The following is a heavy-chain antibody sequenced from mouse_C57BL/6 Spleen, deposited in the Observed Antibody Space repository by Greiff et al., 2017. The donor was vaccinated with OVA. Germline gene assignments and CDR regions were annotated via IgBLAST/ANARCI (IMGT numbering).Heavy chain of an antibody. CDR2: INPSSGYT. CDR1: GYTFTSYW. D-gene: IGHD4-1*01. CDR3: ARNWDAYYFDY. Sequence: QVQLKQSGAELAKPGASVKLSCKASGYTFTSYWMHWVKQRPGQGLEWIGYINPSSGYTKYNQKFKDKATLTAVKSSSTAYMQLSSLTYEDSAVYYCARNWDAYYFDYWGQGTTLTVSS. J-gene: IGHJ2*01. V-gene: IGHV1-7*01.